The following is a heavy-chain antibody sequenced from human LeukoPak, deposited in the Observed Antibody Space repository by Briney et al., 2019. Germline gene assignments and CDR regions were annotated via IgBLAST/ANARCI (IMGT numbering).Heavy chain of an antibody. CDR2: ISGSGGST. J-gene: IGHJ5*02. Sequence: GGSLRLSCAASGFTFSSYAMSWVRQAPGKGLEWVSAISGSGGSTYYADSVKGRFTISRDNSKNTLYLQMNSLRAEDTAVYYCAKALDYDFWSGYPGVDPWDQGTLVTVSS. V-gene: IGHV3-23*01. CDR3: AKALDYDFWSGYPGVDP. D-gene: IGHD3-3*01. CDR1: GFTFSSYA.